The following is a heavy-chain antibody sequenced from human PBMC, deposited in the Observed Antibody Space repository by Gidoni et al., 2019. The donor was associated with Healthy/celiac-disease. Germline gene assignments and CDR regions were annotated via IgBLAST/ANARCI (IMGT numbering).Heavy chain of an antibody. Sequence: EVQLLESGGGLVQPGGSLRLSCAASGFTFSRYAMSWVRQAPGKGLEWVSAISGSGGSTYYADSVKGRFTISRDNSKNTLYLQMNSLRAEDTAVYYCAKVSDYVWGSYRPNFDYWGQGTLVTVSS. V-gene: IGHV3-23*01. CDR3: AKVSDYVWGSYRPNFDY. CDR2: ISGSGGST. CDR1: GFTFSRYA. J-gene: IGHJ4*02. D-gene: IGHD3-16*02.